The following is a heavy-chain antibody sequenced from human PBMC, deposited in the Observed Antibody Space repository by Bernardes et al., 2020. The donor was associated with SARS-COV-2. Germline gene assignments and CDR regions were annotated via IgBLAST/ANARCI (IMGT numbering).Heavy chain of an antibody. CDR2: MFHSGSA. V-gene: IGHV4-31*03. J-gene: IGHJ6*02. D-gene: IGHD3-16*01. CDR3: ARGVSWEEGMDV. Sequence: SETLSLTRTDSGGSFSSGGYYWSWIRQHPGKGLEWIGYMFHSGSAYYNPALKSRVSMSVDTSKHQFSLRVTSVTVADTAVYYCARGVSWEEGMDVWGQGTTVIVSS. CDR1: GGSFSSGGYY.